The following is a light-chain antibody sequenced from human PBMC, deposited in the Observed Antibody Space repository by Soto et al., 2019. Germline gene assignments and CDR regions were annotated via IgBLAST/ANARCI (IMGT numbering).Light chain of an antibody. Sequence: DIQLTQSPSSLSASVGDRVTITCRANHSISTYLNWYQQKPGKAPSLLIYTTSSLQSGVPSRFSGSGSGTDFTLTIGGLQPADFAIYYCQQSYSSPYTFGLGTKVQIK. V-gene: IGKV1-39*01. CDR2: TTS. CDR3: QQSYSSPYT. CDR1: HSISTY. J-gene: IGKJ2*01.